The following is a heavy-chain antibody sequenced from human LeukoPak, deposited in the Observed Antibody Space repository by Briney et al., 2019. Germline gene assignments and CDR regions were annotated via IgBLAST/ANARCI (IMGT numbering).Heavy chain of an antibody. CDR3: ARDSSGWYFDL. V-gene: IGHV4-61*01. CDR1: GGSISSSSYY. J-gene: IGHJ2*01. Sequence: SETLSLTCTVSGGSISSSSYYWSWIRQPPGKGLEWIGYIYYSGSTNYNPSLKSRVTISVDTSKNQFSLKLSSVTAADTAVYYCARDSSGWYFDLWGRGTLVTVSS. D-gene: IGHD3-10*01. CDR2: IYYSGST.